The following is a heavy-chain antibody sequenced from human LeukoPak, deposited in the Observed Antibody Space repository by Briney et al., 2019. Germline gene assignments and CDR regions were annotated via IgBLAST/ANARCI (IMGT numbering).Heavy chain of an antibody. V-gene: IGHV1-69*04. CDR1: GGTFSSYA. Sequence: ASVKVSCKASGGTFSSYAISWVRRAPGQGLEWMGRIIPILGIANYAQKFQGRVTITADKSTSTAYMELSSLRSEDTAVYYCASGNTAMVGDIDYWGQGTLVTVSS. J-gene: IGHJ4*02. CDR3: ASGNTAMVGDIDY. D-gene: IGHD5-18*01. CDR2: IIPILGIA.